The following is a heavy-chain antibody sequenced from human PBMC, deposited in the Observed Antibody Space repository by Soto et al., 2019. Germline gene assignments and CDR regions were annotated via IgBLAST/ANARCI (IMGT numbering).Heavy chain of an antibody. Sequence: QLQLHESGSGLVKSSQTLSLTCAVSGGSISSGGYSWSWIRQPPGKGLEWIGYIYHSGSTYYNPSLKSRVTISVDRSKNQFSLKLSSVTAADTAVYYCARAGPHYYDSSGYYHKGALYYFDYWGQGTLVTVSS. D-gene: IGHD3-22*01. V-gene: IGHV4-30-2*01. J-gene: IGHJ4*02. CDR3: ARAGPHYYDSSGYYHKGALYYFDY. CDR2: IYHSGST. CDR1: GGSISSGGYS.